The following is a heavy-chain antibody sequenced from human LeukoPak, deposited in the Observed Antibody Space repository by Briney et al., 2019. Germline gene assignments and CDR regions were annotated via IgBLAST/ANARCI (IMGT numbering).Heavy chain of an antibody. CDR1: GFTFDYYT. Sequence: GGSLRLSCAASGFTFDYYTMYWVRQGPEKGLEWVSLISMDGVNTFYADSVKGRFTISRDNNKSSLYLQMNGLRTDDTGLYYCVKGRRRGYAYGTLESWGQGTLVTVSS. CDR2: ISMDGVNT. J-gene: IGHJ4*02. CDR3: VKGRRRGYAYGTLES. D-gene: IGHD5-18*01. V-gene: IGHV3-43*01.